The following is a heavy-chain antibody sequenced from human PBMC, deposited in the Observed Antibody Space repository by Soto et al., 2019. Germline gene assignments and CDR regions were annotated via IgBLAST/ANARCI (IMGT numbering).Heavy chain of an antibody. V-gene: IGHV3-30*18. CDR2: ISYDGSNK. Sequence: QVQLVESGGGVVQPGRSLRLSCAASGFTFSSYGMHWVRQAPGKGLEWVAVISYDGSNKYYADSVKGRFTISRDNSKNTLYLQMNSLRAEDTAVYYCAKTRGSSGSSYYYYYYGMDVWGQGTTVTVSS. D-gene: IGHD6-19*01. CDR3: AKTRGSSGSSYYYYYYGMDV. J-gene: IGHJ6*02. CDR1: GFTFSSYG.